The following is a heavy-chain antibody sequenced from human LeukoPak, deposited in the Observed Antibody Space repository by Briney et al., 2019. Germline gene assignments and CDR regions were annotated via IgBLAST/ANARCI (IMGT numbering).Heavy chain of an antibody. D-gene: IGHD6-19*01. Sequence: GGSLRLSCAASGFIFSTYSMNWVRQAPGKGLEWVSYISSSGSTIYYADSVKGRFTISRDNAKNSLYLQMNSLRAEDTAVYYCARAPIAVAGLDYWGQGTLVTVSS. CDR2: ISSSGSTI. V-gene: IGHV3-48*04. CDR1: GFIFSTYS. J-gene: IGHJ4*02. CDR3: ARAPIAVAGLDY.